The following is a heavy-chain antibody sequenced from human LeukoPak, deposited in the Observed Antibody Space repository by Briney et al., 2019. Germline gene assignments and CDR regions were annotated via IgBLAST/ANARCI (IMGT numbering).Heavy chain of an antibody. CDR3: ARSDGYKTYFDY. D-gene: IGHD5-24*01. CDR1: GFTVSSNY. CDR2: IYSGGST. V-gene: IGHV3-53*01. Sequence: GGSLRLSCAASGFTVSSNYMSWVRQAPGKGLEWVSVIYSGGSTYYADSVKGRFTISRDNSKNTLYLQMNSLRAEDTAVYYRARSDGYKTYFDYWGQGTLVTVSS. J-gene: IGHJ4*02.